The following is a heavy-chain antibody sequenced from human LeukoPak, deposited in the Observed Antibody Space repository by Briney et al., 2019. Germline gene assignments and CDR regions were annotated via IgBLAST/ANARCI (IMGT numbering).Heavy chain of an antibody. D-gene: IGHD3-3*01. V-gene: IGHV3-53*05. J-gene: IGHJ4*02. CDR1: GFTVSSNY. Sequence: GGSLRLSCAASGFTVSSNYMSWVRQAPGKGLEWVSVIYSGGSTYYADSVKGRFTISRDNSKNTLYLQMNSLRAEDTAVYYCARDLPYYDFWSGYYEGFDYWGQGTLVTVSS. CDR3: ARDLPYYDFWSGYYEGFDY. CDR2: IYSGGST.